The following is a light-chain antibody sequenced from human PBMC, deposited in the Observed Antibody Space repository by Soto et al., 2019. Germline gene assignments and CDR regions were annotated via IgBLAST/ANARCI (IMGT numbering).Light chain of an antibody. J-gene: IGKJ4*01. CDR2: AAY. CDR1: QGISNY. CDR3: QNYNNYVIA. V-gene: IGKV1-27*01. Sequence: DIQMTQSPSSLSASVGDRVTITCRASQGISNYLAWYQQKPGRSPKLLISAAYTVQSGVPSRFSGSGSGTDFTLTISSLQPEDVATYFCQNYNNYVIAFGGGTKVEI.